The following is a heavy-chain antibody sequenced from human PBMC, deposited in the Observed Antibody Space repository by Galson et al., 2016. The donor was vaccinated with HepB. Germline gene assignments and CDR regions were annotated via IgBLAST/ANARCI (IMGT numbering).Heavy chain of an antibody. CDR3: AAGAGRTNLDY. Sequence: SLRLSCAASGFSFTDAWMSWVRQAPEKGLEWVGRIQRNSQGGTRGLAAVVQGRFTISRDDSKNSLYLQMNSLKTEDTAIYYRAAGAGRTNLDYWGRGTLVTAS. D-gene: IGHD1-26*01. CDR1: GFSFTDAW. J-gene: IGHJ4*02. V-gene: IGHV3-15*01. CDR2: IQRNSQGGTR.